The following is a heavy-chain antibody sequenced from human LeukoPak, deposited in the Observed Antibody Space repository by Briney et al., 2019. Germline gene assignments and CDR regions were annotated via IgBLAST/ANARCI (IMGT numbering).Heavy chain of an antibody. J-gene: IGHJ4*02. D-gene: IGHD3-3*01. CDR2: IDNSGNT. CDR1: RGSISSYY. Sequence: SEILSLTCTVSRGSISSYYWSWIRQPPGKGLEWIGYIDNSGNTNSNPSLKSRVTMSVDTSKNQFSLKLSSVIAADTAVYHCARGRITIFGVVIPHFDNWGQGTLVTVSS. V-gene: IGHV4-59*01. CDR3: ARGRITIFGVVIPHFDN.